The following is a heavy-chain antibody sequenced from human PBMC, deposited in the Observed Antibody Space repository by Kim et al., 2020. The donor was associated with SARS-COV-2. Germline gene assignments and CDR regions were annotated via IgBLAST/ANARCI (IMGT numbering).Heavy chain of an antibody. CDR2: INAGNGDT. V-gene: IGHV1-3*01. J-gene: IGHJ4*02. D-gene: IGHD6-13*01. Sequence: ASVKVSCKASGYSFSSYAINWVRQAPGQRLEWMGWINAGNGDTKYSQKFQDRVTITRDTSASTAYLELSSLRSEDTAVYYCARDRDKIGLVPIARQRSSWFPSLGRWGQGTLVTVSS. CDR3: ARDRDKIGLVPIARQRSSWFPSLGR. CDR1: GYSFSSYA.